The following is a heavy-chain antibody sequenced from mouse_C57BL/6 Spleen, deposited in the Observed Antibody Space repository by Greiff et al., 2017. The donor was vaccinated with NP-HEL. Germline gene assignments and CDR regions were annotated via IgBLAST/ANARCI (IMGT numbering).Heavy chain of an antibody. CDR3: APPPSEAWFAY. Sequence: EVKVVESGAELVKPGASVKLSCTASGFNIKDYYMHWVKQRTEQGLEWIGRIDPEDGETKYAPKFQGKATITADTSSNTAYLQLSSLTSEDTAVYYCAPPPSEAWFAYWGQGTLVTVSA. V-gene: IGHV14-2*01. CDR1: GFNIKDYY. J-gene: IGHJ3*01. CDR2: IDPEDGET.